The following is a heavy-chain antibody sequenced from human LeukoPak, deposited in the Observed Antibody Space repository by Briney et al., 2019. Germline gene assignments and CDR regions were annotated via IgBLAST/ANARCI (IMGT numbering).Heavy chain of an antibody. Sequence: GGSLRPSCAASGFTFSSYWMSWVRQAPGKGLEWVANIKQDGSEKYYVDSVKGRFTISRDNSKNTLYLQMNSLRAEDTAVYYCARDTLGATGLDPWGQGTLVTVSS. CDR3: ARDTLGATGLDP. D-gene: IGHD1-26*01. CDR2: IKQDGSEK. CDR1: GFTFSSYW. V-gene: IGHV3-7*01. J-gene: IGHJ5*02.